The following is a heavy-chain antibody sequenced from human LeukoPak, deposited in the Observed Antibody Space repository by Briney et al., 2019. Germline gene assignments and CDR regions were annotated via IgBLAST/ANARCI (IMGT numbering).Heavy chain of an antibody. V-gene: IGHV5-51*01. CDR2: IYPGDSDT. J-gene: IGHJ4*02. CDR3: ARRIRYXXXYFDY. Sequence: ESXXXSXKGSGYSFTSYWIGWVRQMPGKGLEWMGIIYPGDSDTRYSPSFQGQVTISADKSISTAYLQWSSLKASDTAMYYCARRIRYXXXYFDYWGXGTLVTVSS. D-gene: IGHD1-14*01. CDR1: GYSFTSYW.